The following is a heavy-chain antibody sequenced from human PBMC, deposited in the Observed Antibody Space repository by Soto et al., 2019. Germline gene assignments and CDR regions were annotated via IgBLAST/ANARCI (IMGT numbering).Heavy chain of an antibody. CDR3: AKEYAETTGLLGWFDP. CDR1: GFTFSSYG. Sequence: PGGSLRLSCAASGFTFSSYGMHWARQAPGKGLEWVAVISYDGSNKYYADSVKGRFTISRDNSKNTLYLQMNSLRAEDTAVYYCAKEYAETTGLLGWFDPWGQGTLVTVSS. CDR2: ISYDGSNK. V-gene: IGHV3-30*18. J-gene: IGHJ5*02. D-gene: IGHD4-17*01.